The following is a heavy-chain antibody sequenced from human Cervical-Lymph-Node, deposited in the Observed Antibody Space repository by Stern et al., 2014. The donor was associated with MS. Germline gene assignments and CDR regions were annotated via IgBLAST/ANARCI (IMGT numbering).Heavy chain of an antibody. CDR2: IYPDDSDI. CDR3: ASPPPRRKWDDPNYGMDV. J-gene: IGHJ6*02. D-gene: IGHD1-1*01. V-gene: IGHV5-51*04. CDR1: GYTFTNNW. Sequence: EVHLVESGAEVKKPGESLKISCKGSGYTFTNNWIAWVRQMPGKGLEWMGIIYPDDSDIRYPRSLQGRVPTSAKKPISTAYLQWSSRRAADSAVYYCASPPPRRKWDDPNYGMDVWGQGTTVTVSS.